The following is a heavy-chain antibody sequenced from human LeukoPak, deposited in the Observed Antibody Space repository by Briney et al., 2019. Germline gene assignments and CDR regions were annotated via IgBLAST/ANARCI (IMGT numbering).Heavy chain of an antibody. D-gene: IGHD3-16*02. CDR1: GFTFSNYA. CDR2: ISSGGTYE. J-gene: IGHJ6*03. CDR3: ARDLSFAYYYYYMDV. Sequence: GKSLRLSCAASGFTFSNYAMHWVRQAPGKGLEWVSLISSGGTYEYYADSVKGRFTISRDNSKNTLYLQLNSLRAEDTAVYYCARDLSFAYYYYYMDVWGKGTTVTVSS. V-gene: IGHV3-30*01.